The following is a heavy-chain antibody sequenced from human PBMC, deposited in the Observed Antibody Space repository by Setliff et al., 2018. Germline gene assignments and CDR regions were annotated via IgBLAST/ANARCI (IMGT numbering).Heavy chain of an antibody. J-gene: IGHJ6*03. CDR2: ISTSSGTR. D-gene: IGHD3-22*01. Sequence: GGSLRLSCAASGFTFSSYCMSWVRQAPGKGLEWISYISTSSGTRYYADSVKGRFTISRDNANQSLYLQMNSLRAEDTAVYYCARLALTGYDSSGYYYALEYYYYMDVWGKGTTVTVSS. CDR3: ARLALTGYDSSGYYYALEYYYYMDV. V-gene: IGHV3-48*01. CDR1: GFTFSSYC.